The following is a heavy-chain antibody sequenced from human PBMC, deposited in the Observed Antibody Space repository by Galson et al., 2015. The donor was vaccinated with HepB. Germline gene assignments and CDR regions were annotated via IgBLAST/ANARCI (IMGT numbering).Heavy chain of an antibody. J-gene: IGHJ3*02. D-gene: IGHD6-13*01. Sequence: SLRLSCAVSGFTFSSYSMNWVRQAPGKGLEWVSSISSSSSYIYYADSVKGRFTISRDNAKNSLYLQMNSLRAEDTAVYYWARVSSSFPWDIWGQGTMVTVSS. CDR1: GFTFSSYS. V-gene: IGHV3-21*01. CDR2: ISSSSSYI. CDR3: ARVSSSFPWDI.